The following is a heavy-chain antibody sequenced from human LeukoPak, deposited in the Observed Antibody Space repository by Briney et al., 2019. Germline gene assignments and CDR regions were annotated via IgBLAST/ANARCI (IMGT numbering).Heavy chain of an antibody. D-gene: IGHD1-26*01. Sequence: ASVKVSCKASGYTFTGYYMHWVRQAPGQELEWMGWINPNSGGTNYAQKFQGRVTMTRDTSISTAYMELSRLRSDDTAVYYCARGIWWELLGYFDYWGQGTLVTVSS. CDR2: INPNSGGT. V-gene: IGHV1-2*02. CDR1: GYTFTGYY. CDR3: ARGIWWELLGYFDY. J-gene: IGHJ4*02.